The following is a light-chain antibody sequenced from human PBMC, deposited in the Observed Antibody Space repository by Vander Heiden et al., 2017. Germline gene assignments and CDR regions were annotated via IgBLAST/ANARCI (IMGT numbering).Light chain of an antibody. CDR1: QSGVYSSNKKNY. CDR2: WAS. CDR3: HQHDSNPRT. Sequence: IVMSQPRHYLAGSLVEETAITCKSSQSGVYSSNKKNYLAWYQQKAGKPPKLLIYWASTRESGVPDRFSGRGSGTDFTLTISSLQAEDVAVYYCHQHDSNPRTFGQGTKVEIK. J-gene: IGKJ1*01. V-gene: IGKV4-1*01.